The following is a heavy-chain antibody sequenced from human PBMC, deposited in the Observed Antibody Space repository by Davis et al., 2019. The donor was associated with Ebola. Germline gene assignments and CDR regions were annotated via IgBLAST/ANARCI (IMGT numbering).Heavy chain of an antibody. Sequence: ASVKVSCKASGYTFTSYYMHWVRQAPGQGLEWMGIINPSGGSTSYAQKFQGRVTMTRDTSTSTVYMELRSLRSDDTAVYYCARVGWSHSSSSSYYYMDVWGKGTTVTVSS. V-gene: IGHV1-46*01. CDR1: GYTFTSYY. J-gene: IGHJ6*03. CDR3: ARVGWSHSSSSSYYYMDV. CDR2: INPSGGST. D-gene: IGHD6-6*01.